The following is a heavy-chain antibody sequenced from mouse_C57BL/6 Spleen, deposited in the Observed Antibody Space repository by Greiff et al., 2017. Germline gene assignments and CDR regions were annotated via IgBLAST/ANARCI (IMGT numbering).Heavy chain of an antibody. CDR2: IYPGDGDT. J-gene: IGHJ3*01. CDR1: GYAFSSSW. V-gene: IGHV1-82*01. Sequence: QVQLKESGPELVKPGASVKISCKASGYAFSSSWMNWVKQRPGKGLEWIGRIYPGDGDTNYNGKFKGKATLTADKSSSTAYMQLSSLTSEGSAVYFCARSYDYPFAYWGQGTLVTVSA. CDR3: ARSYDYPFAY. D-gene: IGHD2-4*01.